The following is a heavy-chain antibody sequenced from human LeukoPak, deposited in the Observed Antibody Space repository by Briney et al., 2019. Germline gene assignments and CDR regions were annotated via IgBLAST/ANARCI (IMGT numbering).Heavy chain of an antibody. J-gene: IGHJ4*02. CDR1: GFTVSNNY. CDR3: ARFYFDSSGQNSRAY. V-gene: IGHV3-66*01. D-gene: IGHD3-22*01. Sequence: GGSLRLSCAVSGFTVSNNYMSWVRQAPGKGLELVSVIYSTGGIHYADSVKGRFTISRDSSKNTLFLQMSNLRAEDTAVYYCARFYFDSSGQNSRAYWGQGTQVTVSA. CDR2: IYSTGGI.